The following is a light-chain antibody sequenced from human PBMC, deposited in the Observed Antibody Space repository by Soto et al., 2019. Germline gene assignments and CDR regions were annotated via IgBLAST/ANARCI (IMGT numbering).Light chain of an antibody. Sequence: QSVLTQPPSVSGTPGQRVTISCSGSSSNIGSNAVNWYQQLPGTAPKLLIYSNNQRPSVVPDRFSGSKSGTSASLAISGLQSEDEADYYCAAWDDSLDGYVFGTGTKLTVL. V-gene: IGLV1-44*01. CDR1: SSNIGSNA. J-gene: IGLJ1*01. CDR2: SNN. CDR3: AAWDDSLDGYV.